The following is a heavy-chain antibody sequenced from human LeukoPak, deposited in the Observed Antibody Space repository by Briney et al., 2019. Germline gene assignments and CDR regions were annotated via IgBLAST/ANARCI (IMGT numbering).Heavy chain of an antibody. CDR2: IYTSGST. J-gene: IGHJ4*02. CDR3: ASGNSSSWYYFDY. Sequence: KTSQTLSLTCTVSGGSISSGSYYWSWIRQPAGKGLEWIGRIYTSGSTNYNPSLRSRVTISVDTSKNQFSLKLSSVTAADTAVYYCASGNSSSWYYFDYWGQGTLVTVSS. D-gene: IGHD6-13*01. CDR1: GGSISSGSYY. V-gene: IGHV4-61*02.